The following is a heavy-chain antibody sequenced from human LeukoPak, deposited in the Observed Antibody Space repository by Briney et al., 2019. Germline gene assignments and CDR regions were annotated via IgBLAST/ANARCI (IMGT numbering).Heavy chain of an antibody. CDR2: ISYDGSNK. V-gene: IGHV3-30*18. CDR1: GFTFSSYG. D-gene: IGHD2-2*01. CDR3: AKDLGVPAATNAFDI. Sequence: GRSLRLSCAASGFTFSSYGMHRVRQAPGKGLEWVAVISYDGSNKYYADSVKGRFTISRDNSKNTLYLQMNSLRAEDTAVYYCAKDLGVPAATNAFDIWGQGTMVTVSS. J-gene: IGHJ3*02.